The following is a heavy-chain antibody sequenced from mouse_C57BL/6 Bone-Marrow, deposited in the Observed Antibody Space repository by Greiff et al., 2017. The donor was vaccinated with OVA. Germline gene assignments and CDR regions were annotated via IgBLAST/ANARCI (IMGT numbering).Heavy chain of an antibody. J-gene: IGHJ1*03. CDR1: GYTFTSYG. CDR3: ARNHSTMVNWYFDV. CDR2: IYPRSGNT. D-gene: IGHD2-1*01. V-gene: IGHV1-81*01. Sequence: VQLQQSGAELARPGASVKLSCKASGYTFTSYGISWVKQRTGQGLEWIGEIYPRSGNTYYNEKFKGKATLTADKSSSTAYMELRSLTSVDSAVYFCARNHSTMVNWYFDVWGTGTTVTVSS.